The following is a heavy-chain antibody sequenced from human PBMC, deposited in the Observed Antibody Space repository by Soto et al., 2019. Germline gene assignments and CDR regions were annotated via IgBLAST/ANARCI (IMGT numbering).Heavy chain of an antibody. CDR1: GFTFSSYA. D-gene: IGHD5-12*01. V-gene: IGHV3-64*01. CDR3: ARDFSMVIVAPGY. CDR2: ISSNGGST. Sequence: GGSLRLSCAASGFTFSSYAMHWVRQAPGKGLEYVSAISSNGGSTYYANSVKGRFTISRDNSKNTLYLQMGSLRAEDTAVYYCARDFSMVIVAPGYWGQGTLVTVSS. J-gene: IGHJ4*02.